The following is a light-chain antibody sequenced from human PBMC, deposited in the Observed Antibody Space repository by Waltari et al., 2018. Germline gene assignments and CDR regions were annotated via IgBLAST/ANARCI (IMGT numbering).Light chain of an antibody. V-gene: IGLV2-14*01. J-gene: IGLJ2*01. Sequence: QSALTKPASVSGSPGQSITISCPGTSRDVGGYNYISWYQQHPGKAPKLMIYEVSNRPSGVSNRFSGSKSGNTASLTISGLQAEDEADYYCSSYTSSSKGVFGGGTKLTVL. CDR1: SRDVGGYNY. CDR2: EVS. CDR3: SSYTSSSKGV.